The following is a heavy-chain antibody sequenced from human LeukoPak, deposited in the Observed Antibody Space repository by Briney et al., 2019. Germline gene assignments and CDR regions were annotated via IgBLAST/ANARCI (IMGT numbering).Heavy chain of an antibody. D-gene: IGHD4-17*01. CDR2: ISGSSSTI. J-gene: IGHJ4*02. CDR3: ARIAMTTVTTD. V-gene: IGHV3-48*01. CDR1: GFTFSSYS. Sequence: GGSLRLSCAASGFTFSSYSMNWVRQAPGKGLEWVSCISGSSSTIYYADSVKGRFTISRDNAKNSLYLQMNSLRAEDTAVCYCARIAMTTVTTDWGQGTLVTVSS.